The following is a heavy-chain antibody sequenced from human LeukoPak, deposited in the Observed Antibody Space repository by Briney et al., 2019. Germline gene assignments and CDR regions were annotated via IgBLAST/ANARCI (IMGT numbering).Heavy chain of an antibody. J-gene: IGHJ5*02. Sequence: SETLSLTCKVSGYSIGRDYYWAWLRQPPGKGLEWIGSIFHTGRTVYNPSYESRLTISMDTSKNEFFLRLNSVTAADTAVYFCARDGGDPTTDEGFDPWGLGTLVTVSS. CDR2: IFHTGRT. CDR3: ARDGGDPTTDEGFDP. V-gene: IGHV4-38-2*02. CDR1: GYSIGRDYY. D-gene: IGHD2-21*01.